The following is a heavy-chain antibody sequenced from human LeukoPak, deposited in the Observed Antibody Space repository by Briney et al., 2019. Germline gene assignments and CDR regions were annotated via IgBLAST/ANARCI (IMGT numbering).Heavy chain of an antibody. V-gene: IGHV3-23*01. J-gene: IGHJ4*02. Sequence: GGSLRLSCAASGFTFSSSAMSWVRQAPGHGLEWVSAISGSGGSTYYADSVKGRFTISRDNSKNTLYLQMNSLRAEDTAVYYCAKDPTTYYYDSSGYYADYWGQGTLVTVSS. D-gene: IGHD3-22*01. CDR2: ISGSGGST. CDR1: GFTFSSSA. CDR3: AKDPTTYYYDSSGYYADY.